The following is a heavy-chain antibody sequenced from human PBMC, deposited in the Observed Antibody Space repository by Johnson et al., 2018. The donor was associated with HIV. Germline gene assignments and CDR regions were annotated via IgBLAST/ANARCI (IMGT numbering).Heavy chain of an antibody. D-gene: IGHD1-26*01. J-gene: IGHJ3*02. CDR1: GFTFSSYA. Sequence: QVQLVESGGGVVQPGRSLRLSCAASGFTFSSYAMHWVRQAPGKGLEWVAVISYDGSNKYYADSVKGRVTISRDNPKNTVYLHMNSLRAEDTAVYYCAKDEFKWELLHIWGQWTMVTVSS. CDR2: ISYDGSNK. V-gene: IGHV3-30-3*01. CDR3: AKDEFKWELLHI.